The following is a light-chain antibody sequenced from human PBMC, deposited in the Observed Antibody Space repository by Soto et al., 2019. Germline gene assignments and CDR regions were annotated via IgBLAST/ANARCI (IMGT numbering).Light chain of an antibody. J-gene: IGLJ1*01. CDR2: DAT. V-gene: IGLV2-14*01. CDR3: TSYTRSTTLYV. Sequence: QSALTQPASVSASPGQSITISCIGSYSDVGGYKHVAWYQQYPGKAPKLIIYDATSRPSGISSRFSGSKSGNTASLTISGLQADDVADYYCTSYTRSTTLYVFGTGTKLTVL. CDR1: YSDVGGYKH.